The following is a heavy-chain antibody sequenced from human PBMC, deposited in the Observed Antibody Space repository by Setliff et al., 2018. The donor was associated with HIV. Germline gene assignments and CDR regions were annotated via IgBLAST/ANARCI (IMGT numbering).Heavy chain of an antibody. D-gene: IGHD6-13*01. J-gene: IGHJ6*02. CDR2: ISTGSTI. CDR1: GFTFSSYS. CDR3: ATDCRVGWVFTYGMDV. V-gene: IGHV3-23*01. Sequence: GGSLRLSCAASGFTFSSYSMNWVRQAPGKGLEWVSAISTGSTILYADSVKGRFTISRDNSKNTLFLQMNSLRPEDTAVYYCATDCRVGWVFTYGMDVWGQGTLVTVSS.